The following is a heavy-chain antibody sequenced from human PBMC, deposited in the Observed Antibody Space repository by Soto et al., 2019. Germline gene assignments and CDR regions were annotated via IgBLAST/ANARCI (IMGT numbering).Heavy chain of an antibody. V-gene: IGHV3-9*01. J-gene: IGHJ5*02. CDR1: GFTFDDYA. CDR2: ISWNSGSI. Sequence: EVQLVESGGGLVQPGRSLRLSCAASGFTFDDYAMHWVPQAPGKGLEWVSGISWNSGSIGYADSVKGRFTISRDNAKNSLYLQMNSLRAEDTALYYCAKDQGDYGELPWFDPWGQGTLVTVSS. D-gene: IGHD4-17*01. CDR3: AKDQGDYGELPWFDP.